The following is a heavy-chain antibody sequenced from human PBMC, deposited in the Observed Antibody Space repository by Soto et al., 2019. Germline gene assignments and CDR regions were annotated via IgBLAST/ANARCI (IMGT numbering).Heavy chain of an antibody. CDR2: IYDTGISGYTPST. J-gene: IGHJ6*02. CDR1: GGSITSSY. Sequence: TSETLSLTCTVSGGSITSSYWSWIRRPPGKGLEWIAYIYDTGISGYTPSTSYNPSLKSRVTMSVDTSKSQFSLKLTSVTAADTAAYYCARGEDAFFYYGLDVWGQGITVTVSS. CDR3: ARGEDAFFYYGLDV. V-gene: IGHV4-59*01.